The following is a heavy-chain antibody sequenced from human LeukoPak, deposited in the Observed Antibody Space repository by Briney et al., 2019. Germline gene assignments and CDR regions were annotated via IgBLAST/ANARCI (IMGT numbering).Heavy chain of an antibody. J-gene: IGHJ6*02. Sequence: RGSLRLSCAASGFTFSDYYMSWIRQAPGKGLEWVSYISSSGSTIYYADSVKGRFTISRDNAKNSLYLQMNSLRAEDTAVYYCARDRSSGWSYGMDVGAQGTTVTVSS. V-gene: IGHV3-11*01. CDR3: ARDRSSGWSYGMDV. D-gene: IGHD6-19*01. CDR1: GFTFSDYY. CDR2: ISSSGSTI.